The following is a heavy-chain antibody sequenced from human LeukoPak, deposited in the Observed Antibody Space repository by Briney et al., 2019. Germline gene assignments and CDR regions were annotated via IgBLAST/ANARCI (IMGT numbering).Heavy chain of an antibody. D-gene: IGHD2-21*02. V-gene: IGHV3-30*04. CDR2: ISYDGSNK. CDR3: AKGVKYIVMVTAQHYFDY. CDR1: GFTFSSYA. Sequence: GGSLRLSCAASGFTFSSYAMHWVRQAPGKGLEWVAVISYDGSNKYYADSVKGRFTISRDNSKNTLYLQMNTLRADDTAVYYCAKGVKYIVMVTAQHYFDYWGQGTLVTVSS. J-gene: IGHJ4*02.